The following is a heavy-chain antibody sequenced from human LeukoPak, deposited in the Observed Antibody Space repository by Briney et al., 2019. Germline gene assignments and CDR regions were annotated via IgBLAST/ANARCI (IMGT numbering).Heavy chain of an antibody. CDR1: GGTFSIYA. CDR3: ARDNSVGSWDY. Sequence: SVNVSCKASGGTFSIYAIGWVRQAPGQGLEWMGGIIPIFGTANYAQRFQGRVTITADESTSTAYMELSSLRSEDTAVYYCARDNSVGSWDYWGQGTLVTVSS. CDR2: IIPIFGTA. D-gene: IGHD4-23*01. J-gene: IGHJ4*02. V-gene: IGHV1-69*13.